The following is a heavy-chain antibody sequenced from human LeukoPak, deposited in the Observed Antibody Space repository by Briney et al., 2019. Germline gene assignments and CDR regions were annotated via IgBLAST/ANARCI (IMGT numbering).Heavy chain of an antibody. J-gene: IGHJ4*02. CDR2: MNPNSGNT. D-gene: IGHD3-16*02. Sequence: ASVKVSCKASGYTFTSYDINWVRQATGLGHEWMGWMNPNSGNTGCAQKFQGRVTMTRNTSISTAYMELSSLRSEDTAVYYCARLGYYDYIWGSYRYTELDYWGQGTLVTVSS. CDR3: ARLGYYDYIWGSYRYTELDY. V-gene: IGHV1-8*01. CDR1: GYTFTSYD.